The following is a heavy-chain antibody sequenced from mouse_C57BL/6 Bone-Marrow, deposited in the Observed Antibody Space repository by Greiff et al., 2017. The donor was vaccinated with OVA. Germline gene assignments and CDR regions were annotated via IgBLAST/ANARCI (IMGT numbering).Heavy chain of an antibody. CDR3: TTRATVVANFDY. V-gene: IGHV14-4*01. J-gene: IGHJ2*01. CDR2: IDPENGDT. D-gene: IGHD1-1*01. CDR1: GFNIKDDY. Sequence: VQLQQSGAELVRPGASVKLSCTASGFNIKDDYMHWVKQRPEQGLEWIGWIDPENGDTEYASKFQGKAPITADTSSNTAYLQLSSLTSEDTAVYYCTTRATVVANFDYWGQGTTLTVSS.